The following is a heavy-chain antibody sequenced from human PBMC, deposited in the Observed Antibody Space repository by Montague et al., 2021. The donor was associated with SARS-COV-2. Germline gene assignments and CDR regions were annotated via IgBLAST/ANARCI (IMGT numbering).Heavy chain of an antibody. Sequence: SETLSLTCTVPGGSIGTGHYFWSWIRQSPGKGLEWLGTVFYRGNTYYNPSLKSRVTISVDTSTSQFSLKLTSVTVAETAIYFCARRNYCSSSSCYNGGFDNWGQGAVVTVSS. CDR3: ARRNYCSSSSCYNGGFDN. J-gene: IGHJ3*02. CDR2: VFYRGNT. D-gene: IGHD2-2*01. CDR1: GGSIGTGHYF. V-gene: IGHV4-39*01.